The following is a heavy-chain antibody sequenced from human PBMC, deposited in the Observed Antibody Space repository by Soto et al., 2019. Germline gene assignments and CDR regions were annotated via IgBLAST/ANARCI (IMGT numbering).Heavy chain of an antibody. CDR1: GYTFTGYY. J-gene: IGHJ6*02. CDR3: GREECSGGSCYDGMDV. V-gene: IGHV1-2*04. CDR2: INPNSGGT. D-gene: IGHD2-15*01. Sequence: QVQLVQSGAEVKKPGASVKVSCKASGYTFTGYYMHWVRQAPGQGLEWMGWINPNSGGTNYAQKFQGWVTMTRDTAISTAYMELGRLRSDDTAVYYCGREECSGGSCYDGMDVWGQGTTVTVSS.